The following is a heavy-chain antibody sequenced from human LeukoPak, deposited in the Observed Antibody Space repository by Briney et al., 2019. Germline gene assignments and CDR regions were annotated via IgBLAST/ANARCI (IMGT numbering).Heavy chain of an antibody. CDR3: ASLYSRYFDY. J-gene: IGHJ4*02. Sequence: SETLSLTCTVSGAAIGSHYWSWIRQPPGKGLEWIGSIYYSGSTYYNPSLKSRVTISVDTSKNQFSLKLSSVTAADTAVYYCASLYSRYFDYWGQGTLVTVSS. CDR1: GAAIGSHY. V-gene: IGHV4-39*01. CDR2: IYYSGST. D-gene: IGHD2-21*01.